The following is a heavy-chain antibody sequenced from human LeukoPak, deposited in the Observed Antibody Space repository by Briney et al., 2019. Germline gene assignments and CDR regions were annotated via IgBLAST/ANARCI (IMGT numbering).Heavy chain of an antibody. CDR1: GDSISGYY. D-gene: IGHD3-16*01. J-gene: IGHJ5*02. CDR3: ARGGRDWFDP. Sequence: SETLSLTCTVSGDSISGYYWSWIRQPPGKGLEWIGYIYYSGSTNYNPSLKSRVTISVDTSKNQFSLKLSSVTAADAAVYYCARGGRDWFDPWGQGTLVTVSS. CDR2: IYYSGST. V-gene: IGHV4-59*01.